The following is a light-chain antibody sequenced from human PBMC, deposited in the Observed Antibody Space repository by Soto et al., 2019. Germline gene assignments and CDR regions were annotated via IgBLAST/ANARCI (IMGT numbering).Light chain of an antibody. J-gene: IGKJ3*01. CDR3: QHRSNWPRT. CDR2: DAS. Sequence: EIVLTQSPATLSLSPGERATLSCRASQSVGTYLAWYQQKPGQAPRLLIYDASNRVTGIPARFSGSGSGTDFTLTISSLEPEDFAVYYCQHRSNWPRTFGPGTKVDVK. CDR1: QSVGTY. V-gene: IGKV3-11*01.